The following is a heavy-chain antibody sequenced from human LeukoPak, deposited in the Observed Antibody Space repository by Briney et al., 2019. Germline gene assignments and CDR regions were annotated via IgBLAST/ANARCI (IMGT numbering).Heavy chain of an antibody. CDR1: GGTFSSYA. CDR2: IIPILGIA. CDR3: ARNLPNYYDSSGYPFDY. J-gene: IGHJ4*02. Sequence: ASVKVSRKASGGTFSSYAISWVRQAPGQGLEWMGRIIPILGIANYAQKFLGRVTITADKSTSTAYMELSGLRSEDTAVYYCARNLPNYYDSSGYPFDYWGQGTLVTVSS. V-gene: IGHV1-69*04. D-gene: IGHD3-22*01.